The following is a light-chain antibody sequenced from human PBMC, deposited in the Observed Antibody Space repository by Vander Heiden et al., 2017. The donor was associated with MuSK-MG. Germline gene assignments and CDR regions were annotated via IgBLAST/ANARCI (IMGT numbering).Light chain of an antibody. J-gene: IGKJ1*01. CDR1: QSISSH. V-gene: IGKV1-39*01. CDR2: AAS. CDR3: QQSKSTPRT. Sequence: DIQMTQSPSSLSASVGDRVTITCRASQSISSHLNWYQQKPGKAPKLLIYAASSLQSGVPSRFSGSGSGTDFTLTISSLQPEDFATYYGQQSKSTPRTFGQGTKVEIK.